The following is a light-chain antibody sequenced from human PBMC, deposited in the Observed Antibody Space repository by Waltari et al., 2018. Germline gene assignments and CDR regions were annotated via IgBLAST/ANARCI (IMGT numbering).Light chain of an antibody. J-gene: IGLJ3*02. V-gene: IGLV4-69*01. Sequence: QLVLTQSPSASASLGASVKLTCTLSSGPSTNIIAWLQQQPEKGPRFLMNVKSDGSHNKGVGIPGRFSGSSSGAERYLTISSLQSEDEADYYCQTGGHGTWVFGGGTRLTVL. CDR3: QTGGHGTWV. CDR2: VKSDGSH. CDR1: SGPSTNI.